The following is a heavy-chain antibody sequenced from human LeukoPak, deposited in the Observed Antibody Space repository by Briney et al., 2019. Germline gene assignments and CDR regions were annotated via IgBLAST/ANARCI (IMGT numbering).Heavy chain of an antibody. Sequence: GGSLRLSCAASGFTFSSYWMSWVRQAPGKGLEWVANIKQDGSEKWYVDNVKGRFTISRDNAKNSLYLQMNSLRDEDTAVYYCAREISGRLGWFDPRGQGTLVTVYS. CDR1: GFTFSSYW. CDR3: AREISGRLGWFDP. D-gene: IGHD3-10*01. V-gene: IGHV3-7*01. J-gene: IGHJ5*02. CDR2: IKQDGSEK.